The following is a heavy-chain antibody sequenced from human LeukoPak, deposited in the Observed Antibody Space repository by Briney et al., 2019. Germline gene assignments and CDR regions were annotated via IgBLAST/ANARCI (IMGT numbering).Heavy chain of an antibody. Sequence: PGGSLRLSCAASGFTFSSYAMHWVRQAPGKGLEWVGLIKTETDGGTTDYAAPVKGRFTISRDDSRNTLYLQMSSLKSEDTAVYYCTTDAWGDYYESNNGVYSYYYMDVWGKGTTVTVSS. CDR2: IKTETDGGTT. J-gene: IGHJ6*03. V-gene: IGHV3-15*01. CDR3: TTDAWGDYYESNNGVYSYYYMDV. CDR1: GFTFSSYA. D-gene: IGHD3-22*01.